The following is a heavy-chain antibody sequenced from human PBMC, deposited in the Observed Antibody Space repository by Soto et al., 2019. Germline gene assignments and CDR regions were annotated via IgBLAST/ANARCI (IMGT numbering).Heavy chain of an antibody. Sequence: PSETLSLTCAVSGDSISSGDYSWSWIRQPPGKGLEWIGYVYHSGSTYYNPSLKSRVTISVDRSKSQFSLKLSSVTAADTAVYYCARGIRVLYDPSTWGWFDPWGQGTLVTVSS. D-gene: IGHD2-8*02. V-gene: IGHV4-30-2*01. CDR2: VYHSGST. CDR1: GDSISSGDYS. J-gene: IGHJ5*02. CDR3: ARGIRVLYDPSTWGWFDP.